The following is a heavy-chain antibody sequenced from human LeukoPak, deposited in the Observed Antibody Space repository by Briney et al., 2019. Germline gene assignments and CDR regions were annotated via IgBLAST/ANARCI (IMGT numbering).Heavy chain of an antibody. Sequence: SVKVSCKASGGTFNSYAISWVRQAPGQGLEWMGGIIPIFGTANYAQKFQGRVTITADESTSTAYMELSSLRSEDTAVYYCAREYYYDSSGYYHTAFDIWGQGTMVTVSS. CDR3: AREYYYDSSGYYHTAFDI. V-gene: IGHV1-69*13. J-gene: IGHJ3*02. CDR2: IIPIFGTA. CDR1: GGTFNSYA. D-gene: IGHD3-22*01.